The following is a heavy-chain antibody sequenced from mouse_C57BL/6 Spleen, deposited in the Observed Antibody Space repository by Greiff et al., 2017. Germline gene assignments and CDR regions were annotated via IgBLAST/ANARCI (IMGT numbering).Heavy chain of an antibody. D-gene: IGHD2-4*01. CDR3: AIYYDYGAFAY. CDR2: IDPSDSYT. Sequence: QVQLQQPGAELVMPGASVKLSCKASGYTFTSYWMHWVKQRPGQGLEWIGEIDPSDSYTNYNQKFKGKSTLTVDKSSSTAYMQLSSLTSEDSAVYYCAIYYDYGAFAYWGQGTLVTVSA. J-gene: IGHJ3*01. V-gene: IGHV1-69*01. CDR1: GYTFTSYW.